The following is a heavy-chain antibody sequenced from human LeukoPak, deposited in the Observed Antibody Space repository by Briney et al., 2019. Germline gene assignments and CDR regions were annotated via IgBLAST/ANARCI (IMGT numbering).Heavy chain of an antibody. Sequence: GGSLRLSCAASGFTVSNNYMSWVRQTPGKGLEWVSVIYVGGSAYYADSVKGRFTISRDNSKNTLYLQMNSLRAEDTAVYYCARDSIAVAGTLGYWGQGTLVTVSS. CDR3: ARDSIAVAGTLGY. CDR2: IYVGGSA. CDR1: GFTVSNNY. V-gene: IGHV3-53*05. J-gene: IGHJ4*02. D-gene: IGHD6-19*01.